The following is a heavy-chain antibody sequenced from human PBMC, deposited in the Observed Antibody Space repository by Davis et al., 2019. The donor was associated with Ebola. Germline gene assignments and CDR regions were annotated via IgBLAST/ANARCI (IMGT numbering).Heavy chain of an antibody. D-gene: IGHD5-24*01. Sequence: GGSLTLSCAASGFTFSSYWMSWVRQALGKGLEWVANINQDGSEKYYVDSVKGRFTISRDNAKNSLYLQMNSLRAEDTAVYYCARDGYNSVLGFGGIGYWGQGTLVTVSS. CDR3: ARDGYNSVLGFGGIGY. J-gene: IGHJ4*02. CDR2: INQDGSEK. V-gene: IGHV3-7*01. CDR1: GFTFSSYW.